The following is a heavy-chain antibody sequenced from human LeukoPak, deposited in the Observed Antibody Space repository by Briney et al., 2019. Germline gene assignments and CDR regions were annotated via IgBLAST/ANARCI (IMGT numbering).Heavy chain of an antibody. CDR3: ARVGKVVRAGYSYGYNGAFDI. CDR2: IYYSGST. CDR1: GGSISSHY. Sequence: PSETLSLTCTVSGGSISSHYWSWIRQPPGKGLEWIGYIYYSGSTNYNPSLKSRVTISVDTSKKQFSLKLSSVTAADTAVYYCARVGKVVRAGYSYGYNGAFDIWGQGTMVTVSS. V-gene: IGHV4-59*11. J-gene: IGHJ3*02. D-gene: IGHD5-18*01.